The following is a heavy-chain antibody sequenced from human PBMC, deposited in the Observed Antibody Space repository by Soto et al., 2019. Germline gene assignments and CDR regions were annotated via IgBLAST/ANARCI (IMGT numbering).Heavy chain of an antibody. CDR2: ISYDGSNK. V-gene: IGHV3-30*18. J-gene: IGHJ6*02. Sequence: GGSLRLSCAASGFTFSSYGMHWVRQAPGKGLEWVAVISYDGSNKYYADSVKGRFTISRDNSKNTLYLQMNSLRAEDTAVYYCAKDSLQHGWRDYYYGMDVRAQRTKVTVSS. CDR3: AKDSLQHGWRDYYYGMDV. D-gene: IGHD6-19*01. CDR1: GFTFSSYG.